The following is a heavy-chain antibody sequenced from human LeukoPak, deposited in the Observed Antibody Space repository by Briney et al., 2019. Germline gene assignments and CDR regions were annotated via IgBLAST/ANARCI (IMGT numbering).Heavy chain of an antibody. J-gene: IGHJ4*02. V-gene: IGHV1-46*01. Sequence: ASVKVSCKASGYTFTSYYMHWVRQAPGQGLEWMGIINPSGGSTSYAQKFQGRVTMTRDMSTSTVYMELSSLRSEDTAVYYCAKDRSLGVWFGDYPLGYWGQGTLVTVSS. CDR2: INPSGGST. CDR1: GYTFTSYY. CDR3: AKDRSLGVWFGDYPLGY. D-gene: IGHD3-10*01.